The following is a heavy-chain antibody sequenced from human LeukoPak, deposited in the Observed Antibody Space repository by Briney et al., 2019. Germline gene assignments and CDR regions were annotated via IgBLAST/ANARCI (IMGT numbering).Heavy chain of an antibody. CDR1: GYTFTSYA. V-gene: IGHV1-3*01. D-gene: IGHD2-15*01. CDR3: ARDFCSGGSCYRYFQH. CDR2: MNAGNGNT. Sequence: AASVKVSCKASGYTFTSYAMHWVRQAPGQRLEWIGWMNAGNGNTSYSQKFQGRVTITRDTSASTAYMELSSLRSEDTAVYYCARDFCSGGSCYRYFQHWGQGTLVTVSS. J-gene: IGHJ1*01.